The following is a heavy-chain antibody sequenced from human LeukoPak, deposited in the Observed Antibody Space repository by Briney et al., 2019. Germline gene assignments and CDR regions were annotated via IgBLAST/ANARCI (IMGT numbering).Heavy chain of an antibody. V-gene: IGHV1-8*03. CDR3: AILPGSDAFDI. CDR1: GYTFTSYD. Sequence: ASVKVSCKASGYTFTSYDINWVRQATGQGLEWMGWMNPNSGNTGYAQKFQGRVTITRNTSISTAYMELSSLRSEDTAVYYCAILPGSDAFDIWGQGTMVTVSS. CDR2: MNPNSGNT. D-gene: IGHD7-27*01. J-gene: IGHJ3*02.